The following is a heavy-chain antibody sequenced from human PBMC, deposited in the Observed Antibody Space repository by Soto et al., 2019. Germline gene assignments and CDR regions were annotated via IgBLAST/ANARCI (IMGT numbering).Heavy chain of an antibody. CDR1: GYTFTSYG. CDR2: ISAYNGNT. J-gene: IGHJ3*02. CDR3: ARINGGGRFLEWLLGDAFDI. D-gene: IGHD3-3*01. Sequence: QVQLVQSGAEVKKPGASVKVSCKASGYTFTSYGIGWVRQAPGQGLEWMGWISAYNGNTNYAQKLQGRVTMTTDTSTSTAYMELRSLRSDDTAVYYCARINGGGRFLEWLLGDAFDIWGQGTMVTVSS. V-gene: IGHV1-18*01.